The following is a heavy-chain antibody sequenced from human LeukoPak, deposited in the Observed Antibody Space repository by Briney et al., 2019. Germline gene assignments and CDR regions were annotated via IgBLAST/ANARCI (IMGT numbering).Heavy chain of an antibody. V-gene: IGHV1-2*02. CDR1: GYTFTGYY. CDR2: INPNSGGT. D-gene: IGHD2-21*02. J-gene: IGHJ4*02. CDR3: ARVETYCGGDCYSHFDY. Sequence: ASVKVSCKASGYTFTGYYMHWVRQAPGQGLERMGWINPNSGGTNYAQKFQGRVTMTRDTSISTAYMELSRLRSDDTAVYYCARVETYCGGDCYSHFDYWGQGTLVTVSS.